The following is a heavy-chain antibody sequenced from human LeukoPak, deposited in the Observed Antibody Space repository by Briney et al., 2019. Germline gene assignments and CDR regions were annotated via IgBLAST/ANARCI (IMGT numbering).Heavy chain of an antibody. V-gene: IGHV1-18*01. CDR3: AREGSYTYYYDSSGYHDY. J-gene: IGHJ4*02. CDR1: GYTFTSHG. D-gene: IGHD3-22*01. Sequence: GASVKVSCKASGYTFTSHGISWVRQAPGQGLEWMGWISAYNGNTNYAQKLQGRVTMTTDTSTSTAYMELRSLRSDDTAVYYCAREGSYTYYYDSSGYHDYWGQGTLVTVSS. CDR2: ISAYNGNT.